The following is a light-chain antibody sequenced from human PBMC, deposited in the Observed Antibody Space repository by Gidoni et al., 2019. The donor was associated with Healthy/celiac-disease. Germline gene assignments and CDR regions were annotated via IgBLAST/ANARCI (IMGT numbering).Light chain of an antibody. CDR2: LGS. Sequence: DIVMTQSPLSLAVTPGEPASISCRSRQSLLQNNGYNYLDWYLQKPGQSPQLLIYLGSNRASGVPDRFSGSGSGTDFTLKISRVEAEDVGLYYCMQARQTPSSFGQGTKLEIK. CDR3: MQARQTPSS. V-gene: IGKV2-28*01. CDR1: QSLLQNNGYNY. J-gene: IGKJ2*04.